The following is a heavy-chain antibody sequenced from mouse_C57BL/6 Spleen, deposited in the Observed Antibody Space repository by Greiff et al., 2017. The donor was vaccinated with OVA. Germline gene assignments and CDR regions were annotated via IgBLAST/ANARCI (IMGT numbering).Heavy chain of an antibody. D-gene: IGHD2-4*01. CDR1: GYTFTDYY. Sequence: EVQLQQSGPELVKPGASVKISCKASGYTFTDYYMNWVKQSHGKSLEWIGDINPNNGGTSYNQKFKGKATLTVDKYSSTAYMELRSLTSEDSAVYYCARDDDDRLDYWGQGTTLTVSS. CDR3: ARDDDDRLDY. CDR2: INPNNGGT. V-gene: IGHV1-26*01. J-gene: IGHJ2*01.